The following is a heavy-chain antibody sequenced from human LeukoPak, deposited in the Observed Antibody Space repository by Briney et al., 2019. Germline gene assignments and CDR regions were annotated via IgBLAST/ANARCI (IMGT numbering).Heavy chain of an antibody. CDR1: GFTFSRFS. J-gene: IGHJ4*02. CDR3: ARGIAVAASDY. CDR2: ISSSSDV. D-gene: IGHD6-19*01. Sequence: PGGSLRLYCAASGFTFSRFSMNWVRQAPGKGLEWVSSISSSSDVYYADSLKGRFTISRDNAKNSLYLQMNSLGADDTAVYYCARGIAVAASDYWGQASLVTVSS. V-gene: IGHV3-21*01.